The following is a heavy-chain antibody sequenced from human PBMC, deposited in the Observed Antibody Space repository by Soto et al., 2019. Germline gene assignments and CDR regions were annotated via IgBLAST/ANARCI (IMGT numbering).Heavy chain of an antibody. CDR3: AKVSSQEGGNYFDH. CDR1: GFTFSNFA. V-gene: IGHV3-23*01. Sequence: GGSLRLSCAASGFTFSNFAMNWVRQAPGKGLEWVSAISNSFSDGNTHYADSVKGRFTISRDNDKNTVFLEIDSLRAEDTAVYYCAKVSSQEGGNYFDHWGPGTLVTVSS. J-gene: IGHJ4*02. CDR2: ISNSFSDGNT.